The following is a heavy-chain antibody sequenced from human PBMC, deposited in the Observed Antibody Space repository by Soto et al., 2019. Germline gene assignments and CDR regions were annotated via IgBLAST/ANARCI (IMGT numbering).Heavy chain of an antibody. D-gene: IGHD1-26*01. J-gene: IGHJ3*02. CDR1: GGSISSSNW. Sequence: SETLSLTCAVSGGSISSSNWWSWVRQPPGKGLEWIGEIYHSGSTNYNPSLKSRVTISVDKSKNQFSLKLSSVTAADTAVYYCARVYQAVGATRIFDIWGQGTMVTV. CDR2: IYHSGST. V-gene: IGHV4-4*02. CDR3: ARVYQAVGATRIFDI.